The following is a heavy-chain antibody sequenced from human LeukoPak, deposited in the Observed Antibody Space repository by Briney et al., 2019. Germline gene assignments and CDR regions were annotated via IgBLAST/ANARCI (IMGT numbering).Heavy chain of an antibody. CDR1: GRILSSSDYY. D-gene: IGHD2-8*01. CDR2: IYYSGST. Sequence: SETLSLTCTVSGRILSSSDYYWGWIRQPPGKGLEWVGSIYYSGSTYYNPSLKSRVTISLDTSKNQFSLKLNSVTAADTAVYYCARVEGVRSYWYFDLWGRGTLVTVSS. J-gene: IGHJ2*01. CDR3: ARVEGVRSYWYFDL. V-gene: IGHV4-39*07.